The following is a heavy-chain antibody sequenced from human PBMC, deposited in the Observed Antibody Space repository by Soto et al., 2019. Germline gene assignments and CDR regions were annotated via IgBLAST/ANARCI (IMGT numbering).Heavy chain of an antibody. CDR1: GLTFDDYA. J-gene: IGHJ3*02. V-gene: IGHV3-9*01. CDR2: ISWNGGEI. CDR3: GKCSSASATHDPFDI. D-gene: IGHD2-2*01. Sequence: GGSLRLSCAASGLTFDDYAMHWVRQAPGKGLEWVSGISWNGGEIGYADSVKGRFTISRDNAKNALYLQMNSLRAEDTALYYCGKCSSASATHDPFDIWGQGTMVTVSS.